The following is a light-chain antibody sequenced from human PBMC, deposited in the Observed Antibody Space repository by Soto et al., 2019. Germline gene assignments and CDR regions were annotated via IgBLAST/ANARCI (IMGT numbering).Light chain of an antibody. CDR2: EVR. CDR3: CSFALRSTLI. J-gene: IGLJ2*01. Sequence: QSVLTQPPSASGSPGQSVTISCTGTSSDVGGYNYVSWYQQHPGKAPKLIIYEVRERPSGVPDRFSGSKSGNTASLTISGLQAEDEADYYCCSFALRSTLIFGGGTKLTVL. V-gene: IGLV2-8*01. CDR1: SSDVGGYNY.